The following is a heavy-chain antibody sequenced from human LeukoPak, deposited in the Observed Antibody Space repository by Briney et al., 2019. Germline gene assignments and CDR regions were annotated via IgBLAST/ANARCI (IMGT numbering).Heavy chain of an antibody. CDR3: ARELGYYYDY. Sequence: PSETLSLTCAVSGGSIISSSYNWGWIRQPPGKGLEWIGTIYHSGTTYYNPSLKSRVTISVDTSKNQFSLKLSSVTAADTAVYYCARELGYYYDYWGQGTLVTVSS. CDR1: GGSIISSSYN. D-gene: IGHD3-22*01. V-gene: IGHV4-39*07. CDR2: IYHSGTT. J-gene: IGHJ4*02.